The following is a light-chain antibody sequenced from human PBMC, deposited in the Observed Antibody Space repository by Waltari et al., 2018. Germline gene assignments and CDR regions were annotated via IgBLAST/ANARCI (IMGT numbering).Light chain of an antibody. CDR3: QQYDSLPLT. CDR2: ATS. CDR1: QDITNY. Sequence: DVQMTQSPSSLSASIGDRVTITCQASQDITNYLNWYQQNPGKAPNLLIYATSNLESGVPSRFSGSGSGTLFTFTISSLQPEDIATYYCQQYDSLPLTFGPGTTVDV. V-gene: IGKV1-33*01. J-gene: IGKJ3*01.